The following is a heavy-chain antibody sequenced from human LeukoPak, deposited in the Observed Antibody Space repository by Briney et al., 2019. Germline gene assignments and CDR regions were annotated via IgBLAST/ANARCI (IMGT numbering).Heavy chain of an antibody. D-gene: IGHD2-2*02. Sequence: TGGSLRLSCAASGFTFTNYWMSWVRQAPGKGLEWVANIKQDGSEKHYVDSLRGRFSISRDNAKNSVYLQMNSLRVEDTSVYYCARIGYRDSSLDHWGQGILVTVSS. V-gene: IGHV3-7*01. J-gene: IGHJ4*02. CDR3: ARIGYRDSSLDH. CDR2: IKQDGSEK. CDR1: GFTFTNYW.